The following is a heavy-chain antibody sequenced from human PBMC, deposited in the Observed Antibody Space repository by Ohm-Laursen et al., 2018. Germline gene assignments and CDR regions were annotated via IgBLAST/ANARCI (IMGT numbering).Heavy chain of an antibody. CDR2: IGTAGDT. CDR3: ARTDSSGARVGAFDI. V-gene: IGHV3-13*01. J-gene: IGHJ3*02. CDR1: GFTFDDYA. Sequence: SLRLSCAASGFTFDDYAMHWVRQATGKGLEWVSAIGTAGDTYYPGSVKGRFTISRENAKNSLYLQMNSLRAGDTAVYYCARTDSSGARVGAFDIWGQGTMVTVSS. D-gene: IGHD3-22*01.